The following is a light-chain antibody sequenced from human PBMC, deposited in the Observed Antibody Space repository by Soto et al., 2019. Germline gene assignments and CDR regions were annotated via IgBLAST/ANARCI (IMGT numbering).Light chain of an antibody. Sequence: EIVMTQSPATLSVSPGERATLSCRASQSISSKLAWYQQKPGQAPRLLIYGASTRATGIPARFSGSGSATEFTLTISSLQSEDFALYYCQHTLKWPPTFGQGTKVDIK. CDR1: QSISSK. CDR2: GAS. CDR3: QHTLKWPPT. J-gene: IGKJ1*01. V-gene: IGKV3-15*01.